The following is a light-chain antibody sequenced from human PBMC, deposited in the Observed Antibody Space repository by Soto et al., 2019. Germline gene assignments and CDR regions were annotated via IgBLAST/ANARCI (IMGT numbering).Light chain of an antibody. CDR2: DVS. V-gene: IGLV2-14*01. J-gene: IGLJ1*01. CDR3: GSYTTSSTLYV. CDR1: SSDVGGYNY. Sequence: QSVLTQPASVSGSPGQSITISCTGTSSDVGGYNYVSWYQQHPGKAPKLMIYDVSNRPSGVSNRFSGSKFGNTASLTISGLHAEDEADYYCGSYTTSSTLYVFGTGTKLTVL.